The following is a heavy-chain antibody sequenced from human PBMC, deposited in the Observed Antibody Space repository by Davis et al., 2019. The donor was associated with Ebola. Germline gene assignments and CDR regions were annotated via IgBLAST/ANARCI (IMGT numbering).Heavy chain of an antibody. CDR2: IRSKANSYAK. Sequence: GESLKISCAASGFTLSGSAMHWVRQASGKGLEWVGRIRSKANSYAKAYAASVKGRFTISRDDSKNTAYLQMNSLKTEDTAVYYCTRVPMGYSSGWYVWFDPWGQGTLVTVSS. CDR1: GFTLSGSA. CDR3: TRVPMGYSSGWYVWFDP. J-gene: IGHJ5*02. D-gene: IGHD6-19*01. V-gene: IGHV3-73*01.